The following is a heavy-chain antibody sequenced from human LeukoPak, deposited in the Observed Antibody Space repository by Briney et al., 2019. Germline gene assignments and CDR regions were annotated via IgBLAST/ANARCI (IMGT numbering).Heavy chain of an antibody. CDR3: ARGRLGGSGSYYNVLDY. CDR2: ISYSGST. V-gene: IGHV4-59*01. Sequence: SETLSLTCTVSGGSISSYYWSWIRQPPGKGLEWIGYISYSGSTNYNPSLKSRVTISVDTSRNQFSLKLSSVTAADTAVYYCARGRLGGSGSYYNVLDYWGQGTLVTASS. J-gene: IGHJ4*02. D-gene: IGHD3-10*01. CDR1: GGSISSYY.